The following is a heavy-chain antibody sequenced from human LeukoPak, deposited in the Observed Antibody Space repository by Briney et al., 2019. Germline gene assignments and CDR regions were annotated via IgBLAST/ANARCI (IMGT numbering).Heavy chain of an antibody. Sequence: GGSLRLSCAASGFTVSSSFMSWVRQAPGKGLEWVSIIYSGGTTYYADSLKGRFTISRDNSKNTLYLQMNSLRAEDTAVYFCARDDRIGAAGTFDNWGQGTLVTVSS. CDR1: GFTVSSSF. CDR3: ARDDRIGAAGTFDN. J-gene: IGHJ4*02. CDR2: IYSGGTT. D-gene: IGHD6-13*01. V-gene: IGHV3-53*01.